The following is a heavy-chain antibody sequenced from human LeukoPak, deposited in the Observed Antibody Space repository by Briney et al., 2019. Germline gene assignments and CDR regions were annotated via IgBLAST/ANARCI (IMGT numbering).Heavy chain of an antibody. D-gene: IGHD4-17*01. J-gene: IGHJ4*02. V-gene: IGHV3-30*18. CDR3: AKDWAVTTASAYFDC. CDR2: ISFDGSPK. CDR1: GFTFSSYG. Sequence: GGSLRLSCAASGFTFSSYGMHWVRQAPGKGLEWVAMISFDGSPKYYADSVKGRFTISRHDSKNTLYLQLNSLRADDTAVYYCAKDWAVTTASAYFDCWGQGTLVTVSS.